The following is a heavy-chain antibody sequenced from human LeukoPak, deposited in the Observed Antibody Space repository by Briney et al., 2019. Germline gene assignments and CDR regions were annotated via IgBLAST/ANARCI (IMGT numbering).Heavy chain of an antibody. CDR3: AREYSSSSGRAFDI. D-gene: IGHD6-6*01. CDR2: ISSSSSTI. V-gene: IGHV3-48*02. Sequence: GGSLRLSCAASGFTLSTYTMNWVRPAPGKGLQWFSYISSSSSTIYYADSVKGRFTISRDNAKNSLYLQMNSLRDEDTAVYYCAREYSSSSGRAFDIWGQGTMVTVSS. J-gene: IGHJ3*02. CDR1: GFTLSTYT.